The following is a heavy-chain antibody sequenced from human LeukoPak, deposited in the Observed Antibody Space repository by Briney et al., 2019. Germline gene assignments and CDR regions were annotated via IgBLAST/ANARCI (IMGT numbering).Heavy chain of an antibody. Sequence: ASVKVSCKVSGYTFTGYYIHWVRQAPGQGLEWMGWISAYNGNTNYAQKLQGRVTMTTDTSTSTAYMEPRSLRSDDTAVYYCARVPGVVVNTGYYYYMDVWGKGTTVTVSS. CDR1: GYTFTGYY. J-gene: IGHJ6*03. CDR3: ARVPGVVVNTGYYYYMDV. CDR2: ISAYNGNT. V-gene: IGHV1-18*04. D-gene: IGHD2-15*01.